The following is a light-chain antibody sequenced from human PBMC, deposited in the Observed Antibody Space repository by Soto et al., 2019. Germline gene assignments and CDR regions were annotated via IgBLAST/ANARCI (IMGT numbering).Light chain of an antibody. J-gene: IGLJ2*01. CDR1: SSNIGEGYD. CDR2: DNN. V-gene: IGLV1-40*01. CDR3: QSFDTSLSGFVV. Sequence: QSVLTQPPSMSGAPGQRVTISCTGSSSNIGEGYDVQWYQQHPGTAPKLLIFDNNNRPSGVPHRFSGSKSDTSASLAITGLQAEDDADYYCQSFDTSLSGFVVFGGGTKVTVL.